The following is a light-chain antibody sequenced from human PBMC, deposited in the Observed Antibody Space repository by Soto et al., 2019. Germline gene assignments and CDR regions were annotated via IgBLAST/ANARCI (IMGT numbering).Light chain of an antibody. CDR3: QQYSSLWT. J-gene: IGKJ1*01. CDR2: KAS. Sequence: DIQMTQSPSTLSASVGDRVTITCRASQTISSSLAWYQQKPGKAPNLLIYKASILESGVPSRFSGSGSGTEFTLTISSVQPDDFANYYCQQYSSLWTFGQGTKVEIK. CDR1: QTISSS. V-gene: IGKV1-5*03.